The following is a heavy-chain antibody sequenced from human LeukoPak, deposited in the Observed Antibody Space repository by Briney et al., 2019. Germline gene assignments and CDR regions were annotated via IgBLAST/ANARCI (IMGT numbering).Heavy chain of an antibody. CDR1: GYTFTGYY. D-gene: IGHD2-15*01. J-gene: IGHJ4*02. CDR3: ATVVAAEYYFDY. CDR2: INPNSGGT. Sequence: ASVKVSCKASGYTFTGYYMHWVRQAPGQGLEWMGWINPNSGGTNYAQKFQGRVTMTRDTSISTAYMELSRLRSDDTAVYCCATVVAAEYYFDYWGQGTLVTVSS. V-gene: IGHV1-2*02.